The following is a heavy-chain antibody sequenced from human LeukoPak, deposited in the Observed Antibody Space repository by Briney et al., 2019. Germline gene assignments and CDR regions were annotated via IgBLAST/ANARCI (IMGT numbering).Heavy chain of an antibody. CDR3: ARAKMSSSWYVGHKTTQNPDYYFDY. Sequence: GASVKVSCKASGGTFSSYAISWVRQAPGQGLEWMGRIIPILGIANYAQKFQGRVTITADKSTSTAYMELSSLRSEDTAVYYCARAKMSSSWYVGHKTTQNPDYYFDYWGQGTLVTVSS. J-gene: IGHJ4*02. CDR1: GGTFSSYA. V-gene: IGHV1-69*04. D-gene: IGHD6-13*01. CDR2: IIPILGIA.